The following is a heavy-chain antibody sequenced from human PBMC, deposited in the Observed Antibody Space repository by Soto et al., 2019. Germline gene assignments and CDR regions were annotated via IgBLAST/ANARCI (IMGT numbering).Heavy chain of an antibody. CDR3: AKDDFGYWFDP. CDR1: GFIVTDYA. V-gene: IGHV3-23*01. Sequence: GGSLRLSCVASGFIVTDYAMSWVRQAPGKGLEWVSSISVSGTTTYYTDSVKGRFTISRDKSKNMLYLQMNSLRGGDTAVYFCAKDDFGYWFDPWGQGTQVTVSS. D-gene: IGHD2-2*03. CDR2: ISVSGTTT. J-gene: IGHJ5*02.